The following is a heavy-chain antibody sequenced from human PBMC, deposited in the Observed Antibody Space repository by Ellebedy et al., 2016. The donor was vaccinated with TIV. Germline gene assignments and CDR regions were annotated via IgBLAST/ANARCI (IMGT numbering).Heavy chain of an antibody. D-gene: IGHD4-23*01. V-gene: IGHV1-69*13. J-gene: IGHJ4*02. CDR3: ARGGDYGGNSFDY. Sequence: ASVTVSCKASGYTFTGYYMHWVRQAPGQGLEWMGGIIPIFGTANYAQKFQGRVTITADESTSTAYMELSSLRSEDTAVYYCARGGDYGGNSFDYWGQGTLVTVSS. CDR2: IIPIFGTA. CDR1: GYTFTGYY.